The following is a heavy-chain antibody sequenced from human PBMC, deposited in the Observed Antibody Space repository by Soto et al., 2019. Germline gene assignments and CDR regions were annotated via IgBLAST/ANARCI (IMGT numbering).Heavy chain of an antibody. CDR2: IHHSGAT. Sequence: TLSINCAMNSNSIPGPNWWSWVRQPPGKGLEWIGEIHHSGATNYNPSLKSRVTISVDKSKNQFSLKLNSVTAADTAMFYCATQGFYRMGVWGRGTTVT. J-gene: IGHJ6*02. CDR3: ATQGFYRMGV. CDR1: SNSIPGPNW. V-gene: IGHV4-4*02.